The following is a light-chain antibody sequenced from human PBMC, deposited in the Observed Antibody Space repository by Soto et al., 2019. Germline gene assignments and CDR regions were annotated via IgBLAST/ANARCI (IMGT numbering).Light chain of an antibody. J-gene: IGKJ2*01. Sequence: ENVLTQSPDSLSLSPGDRATLFCRASQSVSTAYLAWYQWRPGQAPRLLIYGASFRATGIPDRFSGSWSGTDFTLTISRLEAEDFALYFWQQYGSSPQTFGQGTKLELK. V-gene: IGKV3-20*01. CDR1: QSVSTAY. CDR3: QQYGSSPQT. CDR2: GAS.